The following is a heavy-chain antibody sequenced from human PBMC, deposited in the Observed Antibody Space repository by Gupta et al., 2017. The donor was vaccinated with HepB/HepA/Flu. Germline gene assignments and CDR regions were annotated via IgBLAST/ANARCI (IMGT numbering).Heavy chain of an antibody. V-gene: IGHV3-30*18. J-gene: IGHJ6*03. CDR3: AKDVRSRWTHYYYMDV. Sequence: GVGVVHPGGSLRLSCTASGFSLGSYGMHWVRQAPGKGLEWVALISYDGTSKSYAAAVNGRFTISRDNYNNTRVVQMNSLRGEDKGIYYCAKDVRSRWTHYYYMDVWGKGTTVPVS. D-gene: IGHD6-13*01. CDR1: GFSLGSYG. CDR2: ISYDGTSK.